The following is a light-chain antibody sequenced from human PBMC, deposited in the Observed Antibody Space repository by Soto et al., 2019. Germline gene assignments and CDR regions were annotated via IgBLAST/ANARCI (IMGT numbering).Light chain of an antibody. CDR1: QSISSW. J-gene: IGKJ1*01. CDR2: DAS. Sequence: IQMTQSPSTLSASVGDRITITCRASQSISSWLAWYQQKPGKAPKLLIYDASSLESGVPSRFSGSRSRTEFTLTISSLQPDDFATYYCQQYNSSPTFGQGTKVDIK. V-gene: IGKV1-5*01. CDR3: QQYNSSPT.